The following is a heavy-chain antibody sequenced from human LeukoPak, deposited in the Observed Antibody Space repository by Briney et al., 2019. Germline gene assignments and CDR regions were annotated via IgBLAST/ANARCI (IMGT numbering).Heavy chain of an antibody. CDR2: IYYSGST. J-gene: IGHJ2*01. D-gene: IGHD4-17*01. CDR3: ARATTVTIHWYFDL. Sequence: SETLSLTCTVSGGSISSGDYYWSWIRQPPGKGLEWIGYIYYSGSTYYNPSLKSRVTISVDTSKNQFSLKLSSVTAADTAVYYCARATTVTIHWYFDLWGRGTLVTVSS. V-gene: IGHV4-30-4*01. CDR1: GGSISSGDYY.